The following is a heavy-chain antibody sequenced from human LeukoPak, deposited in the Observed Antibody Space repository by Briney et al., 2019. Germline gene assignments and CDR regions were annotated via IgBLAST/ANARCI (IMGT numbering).Heavy chain of an antibody. V-gene: IGHV4-4*02. D-gene: IGHD1-26*01. CDR2: IYHSGST. J-gene: IGHJ1*01. Sequence: SETLSLTCTVSGGSISSSNWWSWVRQPPGKGLEWIGEIYHSGSTNYNPSLKSRVTISVDKSKNQFSLNVSSVTAADTAVYYCARAEVVGAHLRSGYFQHWGQGTLVIVSS. CDR3: ARAEVVGAHLRSGYFQH. CDR1: GGSISSSNW.